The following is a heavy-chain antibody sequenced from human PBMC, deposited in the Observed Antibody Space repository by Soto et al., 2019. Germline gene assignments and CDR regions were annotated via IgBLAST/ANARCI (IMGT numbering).Heavy chain of an antibody. CDR3: ARVDEYQRLWYYYYGMDV. CDR1: GYTFTSYG. CDR2: ISAYNGNT. V-gene: IGHV1-18*01. Sequence: QVQLVQSGAEVKKPGASVKVSCKASGYTFTSYGISWVRQAPGQGLEWMGWISAYNGNTNYAQKLQGRVTMTTDTATSTAYMELRSLRSDDTAVYYCARVDEYQRLWYYYYGMDVWGQGTTVTVSS. D-gene: IGHD2-2*01. J-gene: IGHJ6*02.